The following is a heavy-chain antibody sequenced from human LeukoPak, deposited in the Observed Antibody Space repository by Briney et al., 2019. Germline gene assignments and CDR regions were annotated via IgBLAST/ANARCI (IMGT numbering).Heavy chain of an antibody. CDR3: ARTYYNILTGYNPYFDY. J-gene: IGHJ4*02. Sequence: GGSLRLSCAASGFTFTTYSMNWVRQAPGTGLERVSSITSSSTSMYYADSVKGRFTISRVNAKNSLYLQMNSLRADDTAVYYCARTYYNILTGYNPYFDYWGQGALVTVSS. V-gene: IGHV3-21*01. D-gene: IGHD3-9*01. CDR1: GFTFTTYS. CDR2: ITSSSTSM.